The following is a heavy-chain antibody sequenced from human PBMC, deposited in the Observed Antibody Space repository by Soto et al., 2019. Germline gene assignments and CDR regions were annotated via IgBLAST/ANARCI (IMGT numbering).Heavy chain of an antibody. CDR3: SRGDLYSSLKY. D-gene: IGHD6-13*01. J-gene: IGHJ4*02. Sequence: QVQLVQSGAEVKKPGASVKVSCKASGDTLTSDYIHWVRQAPGQGLEWMGIINPSYGSTIYAQKFQGRVSTTRDTSTSTLYMEHSSLRSEDTAVYYCSRGDLYSSLKYWGQGTLVTVSS. V-gene: IGHV1-46*03. CDR1: GDTLTSDY. CDR2: INPSYGST.